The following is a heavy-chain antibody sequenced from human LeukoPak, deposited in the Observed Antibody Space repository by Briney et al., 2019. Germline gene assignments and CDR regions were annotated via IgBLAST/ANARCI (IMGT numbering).Heavy chain of an antibody. CDR3: ARAGGDIVVVPAARPFDY. CDR1: GYTFTSYY. V-gene: IGHV1-2*02. Sequence: GASVKVSCKASGYTFTSYYMHWVRQAPGQGLEWMGWINPNSGGTNYAQKFQGRVTMTRDTSISTAYMELSRLRSDDTAVYYCARAGGDIVVVPAARPFDYWGQGTLVTVSS. D-gene: IGHD2-2*01. CDR2: INPNSGGT. J-gene: IGHJ4*02.